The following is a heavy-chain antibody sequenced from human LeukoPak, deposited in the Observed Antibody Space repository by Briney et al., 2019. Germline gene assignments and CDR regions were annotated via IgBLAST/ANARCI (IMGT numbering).Heavy chain of an antibody. CDR1: GFTFSSYA. CDR2: ISGSGDST. V-gene: IGHV3-23*01. CDR3: AKDYAVGSIDY. Sequence: PGGSLRLSCAASGFTFSSYAMSWVRQAPGKGLEWVSFISGSGDSTYYVGSVKGRFTISRDNSKNTLYLQMNSLRAEDTALYYCAKDYAVGSIDYWGQGTLVTVSS. D-gene: IGHD3-16*01. J-gene: IGHJ4*02.